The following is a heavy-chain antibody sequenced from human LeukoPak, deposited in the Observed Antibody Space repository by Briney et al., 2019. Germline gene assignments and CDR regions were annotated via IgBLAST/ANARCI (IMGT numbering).Heavy chain of an antibody. Sequence: GASVKLSCKASGYTFTGYYMHWVRQAPGQGLEWMGWINPNSGGTNYAQKFQGRVTMTRDTSNSTAYMELSRLRSDDTAVYYCARDTWWFRELSLGANWFDPWGQGTLVTVSS. CDR2: INPNSGGT. J-gene: IGHJ5*02. CDR3: ARDTWWFRELSLGANWFDP. V-gene: IGHV1-2*02. D-gene: IGHD3-10*01. CDR1: GYTFTGYY.